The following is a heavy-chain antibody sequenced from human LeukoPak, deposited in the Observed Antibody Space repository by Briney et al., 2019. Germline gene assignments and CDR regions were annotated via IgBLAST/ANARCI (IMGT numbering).Heavy chain of an antibody. CDR1: GFTFNNAW. CDR2: IRGKTDGETT. V-gene: IGHV3-15*01. J-gene: IGHJ4*02. CDR3: ILAAAGPAY. D-gene: IGHD6-13*01. Sequence: GGSLRLSCAASGFTFNNAWMTWVRQAPGKGLEWVGRIRGKTDGETTDHAAPVQGRFTISRDDSKNTLYLQMNSLKTEDTAVYYCILAAAGPAYWGQGTPVTVSS.